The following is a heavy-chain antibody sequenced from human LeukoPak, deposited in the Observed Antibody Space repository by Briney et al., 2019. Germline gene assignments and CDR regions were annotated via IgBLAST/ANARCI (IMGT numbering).Heavy chain of an antibody. Sequence: SETLSLTCTVSGGSISSSSYYWGWIRQSPGKGLEWIGSVYYSGSTYYNPSLKSRVTISVDTSKNQFSLKLSSVTAADTAVYYCARRARRQFYYDSSGYSQRPNWFDPWGQGTLVTVSS. J-gene: IGHJ5*02. CDR2: VYYSGST. D-gene: IGHD3-22*01. CDR3: ARRARRQFYYDSSGYSQRPNWFDP. CDR1: GGSISSSSYY. V-gene: IGHV4-39*07.